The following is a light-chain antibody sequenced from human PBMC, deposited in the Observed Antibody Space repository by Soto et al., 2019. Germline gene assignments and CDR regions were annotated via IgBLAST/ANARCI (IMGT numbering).Light chain of an antibody. CDR3: CSYAGSYTVV. CDR1: SSDVGGYKY. Sequence: QSVLTQPASVSGSPGQSITISCTGTSSDVGGYKYVSWYQQYPGKAPKLMIYEVTNRPSGVSNRFSGSKSGNTASLTISGLQAEDEADYYCCSYAGSYTVVFGGGTKVTVL. V-gene: IGLV2-14*01. CDR2: EVT. J-gene: IGLJ2*01.